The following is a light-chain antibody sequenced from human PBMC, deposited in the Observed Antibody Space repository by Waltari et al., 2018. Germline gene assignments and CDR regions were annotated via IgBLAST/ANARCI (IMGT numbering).Light chain of an antibody. CDR2: DVS. CDR1: SSDVGGYNY. V-gene: IGLV2-11*01. CDR3: CSYAGSYTGHVV. Sequence: QSALTQPRSVSGSPGQSVTISCTGTSSDVGGYNYVSWYQQHPGKAPKLMIYDVSKRPSGVPDRFSGAKSGNTASLTSSGLQAEDEADYYCCSYAGSYTGHVVFGGGTKLTVL. J-gene: IGLJ2*01.